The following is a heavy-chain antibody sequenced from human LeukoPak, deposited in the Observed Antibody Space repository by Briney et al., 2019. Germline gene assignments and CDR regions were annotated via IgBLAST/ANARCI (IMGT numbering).Heavy chain of an antibody. D-gene: IGHD2-8*01. CDR1: GFTVSSNY. V-gene: IGHV3-21*01. Sequence: GGSLRLSCAASGFTVSSNYMSWVRQAPGKGLEWVSSISYTGTYIYYADSVKGRFTISRDNSKNTLYLQMNSLRAEDTAVYYCAREMAVWGQGALVTVSS. J-gene: IGHJ4*02. CDR3: AREMAV. CDR2: ISYTGTYI.